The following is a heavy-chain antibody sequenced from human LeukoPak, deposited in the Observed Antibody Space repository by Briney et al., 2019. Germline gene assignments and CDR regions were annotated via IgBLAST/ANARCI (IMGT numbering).Heavy chain of an antibody. CDR1: GFTFSSYG. J-gene: IGHJ4*02. D-gene: IGHD1-26*01. Sequence: GRSLRLSCAASGFTFSSYGMHWVRQAPGKGQEWVAVISYDGSNKYYADSVKGRFTISRDNSKNTLYLQMNSLRAEDTAVYYCAKMVSGDSGSYYWGQGTLVTVSS. CDR3: AKMVSGDSGSYY. V-gene: IGHV3-30*18. CDR2: ISYDGSNK.